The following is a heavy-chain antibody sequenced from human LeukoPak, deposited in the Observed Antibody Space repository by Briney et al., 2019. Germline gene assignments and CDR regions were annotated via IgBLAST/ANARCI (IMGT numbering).Heavy chain of an antibody. CDR1: GYSFTGYW. V-gene: IGHV5-51*01. CDR3: ARLGGYCSSTSCYEHWFDP. Sequence: GESLKISCKGSGYSFTGYWIGWVRQMPGKGLEWMGIIYPGDSDTRYSPSFQGQVTISADKSISTAYLQWSSLKASDTAMYYCARLGGYCSSTSCYEHWFDPWGQGTLVTVSS. D-gene: IGHD2-2*01. J-gene: IGHJ5*02. CDR2: IYPGDSDT.